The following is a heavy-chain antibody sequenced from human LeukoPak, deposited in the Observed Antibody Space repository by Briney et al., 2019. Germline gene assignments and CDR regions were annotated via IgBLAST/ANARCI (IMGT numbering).Heavy chain of an antibody. CDR3: ARETLVAGRDY. V-gene: IGHV3-11*01. J-gene: IGHJ4*02. CDR1: GFTFSDYY. Sequence: GGSLRLSCAASGFTFSDYYMSWIRQAPGKGLEWVSYISGDGSTIYYADSVKGRFTISRDNAKNSLYLQMNSLRAEDTAVYYCARETLVAGRDYWGQGTLVTISS. D-gene: IGHD2-2*01. CDR2: ISGDGSTI.